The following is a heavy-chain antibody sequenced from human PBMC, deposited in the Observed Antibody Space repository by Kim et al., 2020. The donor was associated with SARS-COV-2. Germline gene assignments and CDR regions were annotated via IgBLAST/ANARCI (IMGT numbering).Heavy chain of an antibody. D-gene: IGHD4-17*01. J-gene: IGHJ4*02. CDR3: AKDSGNDYGEQLDY. CDR2: ISGSGGST. V-gene: IGHV3-23*01. Sequence: GGSLRLSCAASGFTFSRYAMSWVRQAPGKGLEWVSAISGSGGSTYYAGAVKGRFTISRDNSKNTMYLQMNRLRAEDTAVYYCAKDSGNDYGEQLDYWGQGTLVTVSS. CDR1: GFTFSRYA.